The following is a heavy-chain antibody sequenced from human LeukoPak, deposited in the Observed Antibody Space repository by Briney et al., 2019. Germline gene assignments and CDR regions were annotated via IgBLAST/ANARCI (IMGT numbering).Heavy chain of an antibody. Sequence: GGSLRLSCAASGFTFSSYNMNWVRQAPGKGLEWVSSISSSSSYIYYADSVKGRFTISRDNAKNSLYLQMNSLRAEDTAVYYCARDYFDYYDSSGYQDWGQGTLVTVSS. D-gene: IGHD3-22*01. J-gene: IGHJ4*02. V-gene: IGHV3-21*01. CDR1: GFTFSSYN. CDR3: ARDYFDYYDSSGYQD. CDR2: ISSSSSYI.